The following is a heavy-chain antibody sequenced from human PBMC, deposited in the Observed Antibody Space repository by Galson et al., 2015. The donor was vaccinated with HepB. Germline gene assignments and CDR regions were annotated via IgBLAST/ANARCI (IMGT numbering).Heavy chain of an antibody. J-gene: IGHJ4*02. Sequence: SVKVSCKASGYTFINYDINWVRQTAGQALEWMGWMNPNSGNSGLAKKFQGRLYLSRNTSINTAYMELSSLRSEDTAVYFCAKSKVLLSTGLRVLDHWGQGSLVTVSS. D-gene: IGHD2-15*01. V-gene: IGHV1-8*01. CDR2: MNPNSGNS. CDR3: AKSKVLLSTGLRVLDH. CDR1: GYTFINYD.